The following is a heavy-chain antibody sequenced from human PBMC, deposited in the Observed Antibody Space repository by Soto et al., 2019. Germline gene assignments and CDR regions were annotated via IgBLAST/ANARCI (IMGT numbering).Heavy chain of an antibody. CDR1: GFTFSSYG. CDR3: ARGERAVLRYFDWLSYAFDI. Sequence: GGSLRLSCAASGFTFSSYGMHWVRQAPGKGLEWVAVIWYDGSNKYHADSVKGRFTISRDNSKNTLYLQMNSLRAEDTAVYYCARGERAVLRYFDWLSYAFDIWGQGTMVT. J-gene: IGHJ3*02. CDR2: IWYDGSNK. D-gene: IGHD3-9*01. V-gene: IGHV3-33*01.